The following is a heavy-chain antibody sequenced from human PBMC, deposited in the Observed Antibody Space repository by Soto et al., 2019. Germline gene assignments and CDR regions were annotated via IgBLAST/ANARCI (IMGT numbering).Heavy chain of an antibody. CDR2: ISYDGSNK. Sequence: QVQLVESGGGVVQPGRSLRLSCAASGFTFSSYAMHWVRQAPGKGLEWVAVISYDGSNKYYADSVKGRFTISRDNSKNTLYLQVNSLRAEDTAVYYCARVVVRGVIIPHYFDYWGQGTLVTVSS. CDR3: ARVVVRGVIIPHYFDY. D-gene: IGHD3-10*01. V-gene: IGHV3-30-3*01. CDR1: GFTFSSYA. J-gene: IGHJ4*02.